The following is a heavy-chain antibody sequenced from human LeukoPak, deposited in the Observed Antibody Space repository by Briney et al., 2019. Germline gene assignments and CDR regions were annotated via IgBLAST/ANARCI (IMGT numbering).Heavy chain of an antibody. V-gene: IGHV2-5*01. CDR2: IYWNDDR. CDR1: GFSLTTSGVG. Sequence: SGPTLVKPTQPLTQTCTFSGFSLTTSGVGVGWIRQPPGKALEWLALIYWNDDRRYSPSLKTRLTITKDTSKNQVVLTMTNMDPVDTATYYCARCPPYYDTSGTYLSWFDPWGQGTLVTVSS. D-gene: IGHD3-10*01. J-gene: IGHJ5*02. CDR3: ARCPPYYDTSGTYLSWFDP.